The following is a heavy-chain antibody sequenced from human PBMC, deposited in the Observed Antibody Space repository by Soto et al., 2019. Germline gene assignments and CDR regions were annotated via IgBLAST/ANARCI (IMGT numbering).Heavy chain of an antibody. CDR2: IYWDNDE. Sequence: QITLKESGPTLVKPTQTLTLTCTFSGVSLSTSGVGVGWIRQPPGKALEWLALIYWDNDERYNPSLKSRLTISKDTFKNQVVLRITNMDPVDTSTYFCARSNSGNFYYVDIWGQGTLVAVAS. D-gene: IGHD2-21*02. V-gene: IGHV2-5*02. CDR1: GVSLSTSGVG. J-gene: IGHJ4*02. CDR3: ARSNSGNFYYVDI.